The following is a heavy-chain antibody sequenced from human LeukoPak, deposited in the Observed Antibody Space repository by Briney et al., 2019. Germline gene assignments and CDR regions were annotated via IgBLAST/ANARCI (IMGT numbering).Heavy chain of an antibody. Sequence: GGSLRLSCAASGFTFSSYSMNWVRQAPGKGLEWVSSISSSSSYIYYADSVKGRFTISRDNAKNSLYLQMNSLRAEDTAVYYCARDISTAHWYFDLWGCGTLVTVSS. CDR3: ARDISTAHWYFDL. CDR1: GFTFSSYS. D-gene: IGHD3-22*01. V-gene: IGHV3-21*01. J-gene: IGHJ2*01. CDR2: ISSSSSYI.